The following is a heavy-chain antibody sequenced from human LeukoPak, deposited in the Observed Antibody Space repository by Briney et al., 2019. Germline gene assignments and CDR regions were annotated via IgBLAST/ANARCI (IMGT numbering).Heavy chain of an antibody. CDR1: GYTFTGYY. CDR3: ARDRNLYSGSFAS. CDR2: IKPNSGGT. D-gene: IGHD1-26*01. Sequence: ASVKVSCKASGYTFTGYYMHWVRQAPGQGLEWMGWIKPNSGGTNYAQKFQGRVTMTRDTSISTAYMELNRLTSDDTAVYFCARDRNLYSGSFASWGQGTLVTVSS. V-gene: IGHV1-2*02. J-gene: IGHJ4*02.